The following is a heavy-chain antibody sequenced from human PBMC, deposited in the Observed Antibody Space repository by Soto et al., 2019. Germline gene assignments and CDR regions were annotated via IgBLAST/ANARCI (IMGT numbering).Heavy chain of an antibody. CDR2: ISAYNGNT. CDR1: GYTFTSFG. CDR3: AREGPDILTGYGFDP. V-gene: IGHV1-18*01. J-gene: IGHJ5*02. Sequence: GASVKVSCKASGYTFTSFGISWVRQAPGQGLEWMGWISAYNGNTNYAQKLQGRVTMTTDTSTSTAYMELRSLRSDDTAVYYCAREGPDILTGYGFDPWGQGTLVTVSS. D-gene: IGHD3-9*01.